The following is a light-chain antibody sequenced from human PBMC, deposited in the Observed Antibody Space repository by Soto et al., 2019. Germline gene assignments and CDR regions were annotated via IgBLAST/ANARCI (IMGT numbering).Light chain of an antibody. J-gene: IGKJ1*01. CDR1: QGFRLSEGYNY. Sequence: DIGLTHSPLPLPATPGGPASTACRSSQGFRLSEGYNYLVWNLQKPGQSPRLLINLGSNRASGVPDRFSGSGSGTDFTLKISRVEAEDVGVYYCMQALQSPATFGQGTKVEIK. CDR2: LGS. V-gene: IGKV2-28*01. CDR3: MQALQSPAT.